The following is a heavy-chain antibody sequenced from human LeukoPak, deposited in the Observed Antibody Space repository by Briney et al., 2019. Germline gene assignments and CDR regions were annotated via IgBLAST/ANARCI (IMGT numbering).Heavy chain of an antibody. CDR2: IGRYGVTT. CDR1: GFTLSTYK. V-gene: IGHV3-48*03. D-gene: IGHD1-14*01. Sequence: PGGSLRLSCAASGFTLSTYKMNWVRQAPGKGLEWVAYIGRYGVTTYYADSVKGRFTISGDNAKNSLNLQMNSLRAEDTAVYYCATLSDRNFYYSYGLDVWGQGTTVTVS. CDR3: ATLSDRNFYYSYGLDV. J-gene: IGHJ6*02.